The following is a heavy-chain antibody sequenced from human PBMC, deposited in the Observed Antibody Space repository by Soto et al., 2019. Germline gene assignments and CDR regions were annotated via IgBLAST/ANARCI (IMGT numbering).Heavy chain of an antibody. J-gene: IGHJ4*02. Sequence: QVQLQESGPGLVNPSQTLSLTCTVSGVSINSAGSNWNWIRQQPGEGLERIGYITYRGGSYSIPSLKSRVTMSVDTSKNQFSLKLSSVSDADTAVYYCARDSGESLRFFDYWGQGAPVTVSS. CDR2: ITYRGGS. D-gene: IGHD3-10*01. CDR3: ARDSGESLRFFDY. V-gene: IGHV4-31*03. CDR1: GVSINSAGSN.